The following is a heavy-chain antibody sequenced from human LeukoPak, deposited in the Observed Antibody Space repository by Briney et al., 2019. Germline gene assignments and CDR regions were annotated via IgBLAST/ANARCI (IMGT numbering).Heavy chain of an antibody. J-gene: IGHJ4*02. CDR2: FDPEDGET. Sequence: ASVKVSCKVSGYTLTELSMHWVRQAPGKGLEWMGGFDPEDGETIYAQKFQGRVTMTEDTSTDTAYMELSSLRSEDTAVYYCARSLGRFGELLSGIYDYWGQGTLVTVSS. D-gene: IGHD3-10*01. V-gene: IGHV1-24*01. CDR1: GYTLTELS. CDR3: ARSLGRFGELLSGIYDY.